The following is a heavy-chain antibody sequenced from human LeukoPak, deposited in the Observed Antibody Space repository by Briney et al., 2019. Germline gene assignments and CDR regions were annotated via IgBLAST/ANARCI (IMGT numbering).Heavy chain of an antibody. J-gene: IGHJ2*01. V-gene: IGHV4-34*01. D-gene: IGHD2-2*01. CDR1: GGSFSGYY. CDR2: INHSGST. CDR3: ARGIVLVPAAKEYFDL. Sequence: SETLSLTCAVYGGSFSGYYWSWIRQPPGKGLEWIGEINHSGSTNYNPSLKSRVTISVDTSKNQFSLKLSSVTAADTSVYYCARGIVLVPAAKEYFDLGGRGTLVTVSS.